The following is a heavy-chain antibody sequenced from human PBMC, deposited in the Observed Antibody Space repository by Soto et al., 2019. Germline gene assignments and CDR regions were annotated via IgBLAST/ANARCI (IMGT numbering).Heavy chain of an antibody. V-gene: IGHV1-69*12. CDR2: IIPIFGTA. Sequence: QVQLVQSGAEVKKPGSSVKVSCKASGGTFSSYAISWVRQAPGQGLEWMGGIIPIFGTANYAQKFQGRVTIPADESTSTAYMELSSLRSEDTAVYYCARDLGYYDSSGYMFLYFFDYWGQGTLVTVSS. D-gene: IGHD3-22*01. CDR3: ARDLGYYDSSGYMFLYFFDY. J-gene: IGHJ4*02. CDR1: GGTFSSYA.